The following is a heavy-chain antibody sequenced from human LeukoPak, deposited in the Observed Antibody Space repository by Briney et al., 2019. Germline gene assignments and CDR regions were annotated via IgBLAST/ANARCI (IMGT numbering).Heavy chain of an antibody. CDR2: ISAYNGNT. CDR1: GYTFTSYG. D-gene: IGHD3-10*01. J-gene: IGHJ4*02. V-gene: IGHV1-18*01. Sequence: ASVKVSCKASGYTFTSYGISWVRQAPGQGLEWMGWISAYNGNTNYAQKLQGRVTMTTGTSTSTAYMELRSLRSDDTAVYYCAREEEPGHAYGSGSYLPANWGQGTLVTVSS. CDR3: AREEEPGHAYGSGSYLPAN.